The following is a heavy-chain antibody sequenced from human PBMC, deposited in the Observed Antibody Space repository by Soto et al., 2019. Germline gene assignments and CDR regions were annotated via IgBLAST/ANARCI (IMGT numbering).Heavy chain of an antibody. Sequence: SETLSLTGTGAGGAISRFYWSWIRQPAGKGLEWIGRIYSGGRNNYNPSLKSRVTMSVDTSKNQFSLRLSSVTAADTAMYYCARGSSRWDYWGQGTLVTVSS. V-gene: IGHV4-4*07. CDR1: GGAISRFY. D-gene: IGHD6-13*01. J-gene: IGHJ4*02. CDR3: ARGSSRWDY. CDR2: IYSGGRN.